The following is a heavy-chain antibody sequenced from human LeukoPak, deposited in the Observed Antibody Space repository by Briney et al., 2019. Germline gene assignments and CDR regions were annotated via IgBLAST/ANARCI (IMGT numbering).Heavy chain of an antibody. CDR3: ARGDYCSSTSCYGEANWFDP. CDR1: GGSISSGSYY. V-gene: IGHV4-61*02. Sequence: SQTLSLTCTVSGGSISSGSYYWSWIRQPAGKGLEWIGRIYTSGSTNYNPSLKSRVTISVDTSKNQFSLKLSSVTAADTAVYYCARGDYCSSTSCYGEANWFDPWGQGTLVTVSS. D-gene: IGHD2-2*01. J-gene: IGHJ5*02. CDR2: IYTSGST.